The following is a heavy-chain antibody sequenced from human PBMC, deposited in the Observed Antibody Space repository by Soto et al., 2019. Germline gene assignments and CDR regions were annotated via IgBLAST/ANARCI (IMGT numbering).Heavy chain of an antibody. D-gene: IGHD6-13*01. V-gene: IGHV1-46*01. CDR3: ARDLAAGDH. Sequence: QVQLVQSGAEVKKPGASVKLSCRTSGYTFTHYYIHWVRQATGQGLEWLGIINPASGSTNCAQDFQGRVTLTMDTSTTTVYMDLSGLRAEDTAIFYCARDLAAGDHWGQGTLVTVSS. CDR2: INPASGST. J-gene: IGHJ4*02. CDR1: GYTFTHYY.